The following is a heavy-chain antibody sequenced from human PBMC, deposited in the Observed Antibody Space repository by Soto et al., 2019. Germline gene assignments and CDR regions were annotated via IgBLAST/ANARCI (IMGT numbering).Heavy chain of an antibody. V-gene: IGHV4-39*01. Sequence: SETLSLTCTVSGGSISSSSYYWGWIRQPPGKGLEWIGSIYYSGSTYYNPSLKSRVTISVDTSKNQFSLKLSSVTAADTAVYYCARLNKMGVWGQGTTVTVSS. CDR1: GGSISSSSYY. J-gene: IGHJ6*02. CDR2: IYYSGST. CDR3: ARLNKMGV.